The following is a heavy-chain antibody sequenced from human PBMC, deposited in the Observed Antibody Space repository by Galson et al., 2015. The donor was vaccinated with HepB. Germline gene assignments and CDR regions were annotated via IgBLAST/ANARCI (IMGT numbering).Heavy chain of an antibody. V-gene: IGHV1-24*01. CDR3: ATNTPHYYDLGVLSIWYFDL. Sequence: SVKVSCKVSGYALTELPIHWVRQAPGKGLEWMGGLDPEDDEMIYAQKIQGRVTMTEDTSTDTAYMELSSLTSEDTAVYYCATNTPHYYDLGVLSIWYFDLWGRGTLVTVSS. J-gene: IGHJ2*01. D-gene: IGHD3-22*01. CDR1: GYALTELP. CDR2: LDPEDDEM.